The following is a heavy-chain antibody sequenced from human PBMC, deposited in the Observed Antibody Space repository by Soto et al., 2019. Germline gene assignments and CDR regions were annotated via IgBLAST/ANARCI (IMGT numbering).Heavy chain of an antibody. D-gene: IGHD2-15*01. CDR3: ARAAVAFDAFDL. J-gene: IGHJ3*01. CDR1: GDSVSTNSAT. CDR2: TYLRSKWYN. Sequence: SQTLSLTCVISGDSVSTNSATLNWIRQSPSIVLEWLGRTYLRSKWYNEYAVSVKSRIAIRPDTSKNLFSLQLSSVTPEDTAVYFCARAAVAFDAFDLWGKGTVVTVSS. V-gene: IGHV6-1*01.